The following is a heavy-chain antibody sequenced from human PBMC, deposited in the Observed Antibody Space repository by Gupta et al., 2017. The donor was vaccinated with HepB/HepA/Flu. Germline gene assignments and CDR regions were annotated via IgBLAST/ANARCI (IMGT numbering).Heavy chain of an antibody. CDR3: ATSGRGYSYGKTNWFDP. D-gene: IGHD5-18*01. CDR2: IYYSGST. CDR1: GGSISSGGYY. J-gene: IGHJ5*02. V-gene: IGHV4-31*03. Sequence: QVQLQESGPGLVKPSQTLSLTCTVSGGSISSGGYYWSWIRQHPGKGLEWIGYIYYSGSTYYNPSLKSRVTISVDTSKNQFSLKLSSVTAADTAVYYCATSGRGYSYGKTNWFDPWGQGTLVTVSS.